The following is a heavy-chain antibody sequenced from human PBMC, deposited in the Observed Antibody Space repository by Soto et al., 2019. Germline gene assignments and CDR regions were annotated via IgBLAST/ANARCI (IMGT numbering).Heavy chain of an antibody. CDR1: GYSFTSYY. CDR2: INPGGGST. Sequence: ASVKVSCKASGYSFTSYYMHWVRQAPGQGPEWMGIINPGGGSTSYAQKFQDRVTMTRDTSTSTVYMELSSLRSDDTAVYYCARTCRSGWFPLTGDVNNCFDPWGQGTLVTVSS. J-gene: IGHJ5*02. V-gene: IGHV1-46*01. D-gene: IGHD6-19*01. CDR3: ARTCRSGWFPLTGDVNNCFDP.